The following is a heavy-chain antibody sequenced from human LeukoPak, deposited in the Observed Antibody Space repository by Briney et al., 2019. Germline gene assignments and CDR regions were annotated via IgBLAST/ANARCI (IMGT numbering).Heavy chain of an antibody. CDR3: AKDGARHLKIVGATHFDY. J-gene: IGHJ4*02. D-gene: IGHD1-26*01. CDR2: ISGSGGST. V-gene: IGHV3-23*01. Sequence: AGGSLRLSCAAFGFTFSSYAMSWVRQAPGKGLEWVSAISGSGGSTYYADSVKGRFTISRDNSKNTLYLQMNSLRAEDTAVYYCAKDGARHLKIVGATHFDYWGQGTLVTVSS. CDR1: GFTFSSYA.